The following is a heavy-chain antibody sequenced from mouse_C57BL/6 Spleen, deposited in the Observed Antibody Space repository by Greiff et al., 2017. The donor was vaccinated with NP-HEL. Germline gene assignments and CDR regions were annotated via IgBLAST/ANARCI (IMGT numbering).Heavy chain of an antibody. CDR1: GYAFSSYW. CDR2: IYPGDGVT. V-gene: IGHV1-80*01. J-gene: IGHJ4*01. D-gene: IGHD2-4*01. Sequence: QVHVKQSGAELVKPGASVKISCKASGYAFSSYWMNWVKQRPGKGLEWIGQIYPGDGVTNYNGKFKGKATLTADKSSSTAYMQLSSLTSEDSAVYFCAKLGDYDDAMDYWGQGTSGTVSS. CDR3: AKLGDYDDAMDY.